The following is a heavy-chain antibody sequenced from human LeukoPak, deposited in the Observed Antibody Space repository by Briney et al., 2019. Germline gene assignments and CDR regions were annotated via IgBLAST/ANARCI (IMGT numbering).Heavy chain of an antibody. CDR2: MKGTGET. D-gene: IGHD2-21*01. Sequence: GGSLRLSCAASGLSFSSFAMSWVRQAPARGLEWLSSMKGTGETFYGDSVRGRVTVFRDDSGNTVYLQLNNLRVEDTAIYYCARASCVSSADAVRWGQGTVVTVSS. CDR1: GLSFSSFA. V-gene: IGHV3-23*01. CDR3: ARASCVSSADAVR. J-gene: IGHJ4*02.